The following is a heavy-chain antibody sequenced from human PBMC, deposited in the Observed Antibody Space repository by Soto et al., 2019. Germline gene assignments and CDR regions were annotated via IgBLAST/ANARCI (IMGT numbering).Heavy chain of an antibody. V-gene: IGHV1-18*01. CDR3: ARDPYSRGGSSPRYNWFAP. CDR2: ISAYNGNT. CDR1: GYTFTSYG. Sequence: GASVKVSCKASGYTFTSYGISWVRQAPGQGLEWMGWISAYNGNTNYAQKLQGRVTMTTDTSTSTAYMELRSLRSDDTAVYYCARDPYSRGGSSPRYNWFAPWGQGTLVTVS. J-gene: IGHJ5*02. D-gene: IGHD6-6*01.